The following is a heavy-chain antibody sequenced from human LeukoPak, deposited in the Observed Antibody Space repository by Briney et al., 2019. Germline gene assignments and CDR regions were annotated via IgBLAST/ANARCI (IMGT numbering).Heavy chain of an antibody. Sequence: ASVTVSCKASGYTFTSYGISWVRQAPGQGLEWMGWISAYNGNTNYAQKLQGRVTMTTDTSTSTAYMELRSLRSDDTAVYYCARDLVAATGPGTPFDYWGQGTLVTVSS. CDR3: ARDLVAATGPGTPFDY. CDR2: ISAYNGNT. CDR1: GYTFTSYG. D-gene: IGHD2-15*01. V-gene: IGHV1-18*01. J-gene: IGHJ4*02.